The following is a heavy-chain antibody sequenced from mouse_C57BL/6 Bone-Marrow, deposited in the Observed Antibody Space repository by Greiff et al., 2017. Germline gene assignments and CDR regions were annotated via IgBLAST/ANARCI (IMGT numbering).Heavy chain of an antibody. Sequence: VQLQQPGPELVKPGASVKISCKASGYTFTDYYMNWVKQSHGQSLEWIGDINPNNGGTSYNQKLKGKATLTVDKSSSTAYMGLRSLTSEDSAVYYCTGTYYCGSSYYFDVWGTGTTVTVSS. CDR1: GYTFTDYY. CDR3: TGTYYCGSSYYFDV. D-gene: IGHD1-1*01. CDR2: INPNNGGT. V-gene: IGHV1-26*01. J-gene: IGHJ1*03.